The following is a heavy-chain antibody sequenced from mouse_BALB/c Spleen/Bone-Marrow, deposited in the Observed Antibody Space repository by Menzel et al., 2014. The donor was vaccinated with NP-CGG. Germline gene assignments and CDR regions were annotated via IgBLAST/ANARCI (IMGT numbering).Heavy chain of an antibody. J-gene: IGHJ4*01. V-gene: IGHV7-3*02. CDR3: ARDYYGNIYAMDY. CDR1: GFTFTDYY. Sequence: EVQLQESGGGLVQPGGSLRLSCATSGFTFTDYYMSWVRQPPGKALEWLGSIRNKSNGYTTEYSASVKGRFTISRDNSQSILYLQMNTLRAEGSATYYCARDYYGNIYAMDYWGQGTSVTVSS. CDR2: IRNKSNGYTT. D-gene: IGHD1-1*01.